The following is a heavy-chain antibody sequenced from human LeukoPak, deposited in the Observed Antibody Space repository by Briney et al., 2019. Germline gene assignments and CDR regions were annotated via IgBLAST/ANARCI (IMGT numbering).Heavy chain of an antibody. CDR3: ARDRLSTTIKGLWSVTRKDDAFDI. Sequence: PGGSLRLSCSASGFTFSDYYMSWIRQAPGKGLEWVSYISSSGSIIYYADSVKGRFTISRDNAKNSLYLQMNSLRAEDTAFYYCARDRLSTTIKGLWSVTRKDDAFDIWGQGTMVTVSS. CDR1: GFTFSDYY. D-gene: IGHD3-3*01. J-gene: IGHJ3*02. V-gene: IGHV3-11*04. CDR2: ISSSGSII.